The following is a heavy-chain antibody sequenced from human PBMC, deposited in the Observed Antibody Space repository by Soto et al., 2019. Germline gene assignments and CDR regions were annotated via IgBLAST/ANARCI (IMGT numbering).Heavy chain of an antibody. CDR3: TKKQRPYYDAGGCEY. Sequence: LRLACATSGLTFVEYAMHWVRQAPCKGLEWVSLISWDGGSTYYTDSVEGRFTISRDNSKNSVFLQMNNLRAEDTALYYCTKKQRPYYDAGGCEYWGQGTLDTVSS. CDR2: ISWDGGST. J-gene: IGHJ4*02. CDR1: GLTFVEYA. D-gene: IGHD3-22*01. V-gene: IGHV3-43D*04.